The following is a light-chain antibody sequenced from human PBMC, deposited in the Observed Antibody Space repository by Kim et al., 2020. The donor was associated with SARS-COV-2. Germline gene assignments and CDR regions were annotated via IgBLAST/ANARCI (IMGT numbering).Light chain of an antibody. CDR3: QQYDTYPWT. Sequence: ASVGDRVTLTCRASQYITRRLAWYQQKPGKAPKVLISKASTLESGVPSTFSGSGSGTDFTLTISSLQPDDFGTYYCQQYDTYPWTFGQGTKVDIK. CDR2: KAS. CDR1: QYITRR. V-gene: IGKV1-5*03. J-gene: IGKJ1*01.